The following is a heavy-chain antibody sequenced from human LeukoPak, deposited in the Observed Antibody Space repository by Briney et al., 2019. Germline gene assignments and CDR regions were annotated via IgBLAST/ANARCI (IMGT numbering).Heavy chain of an antibody. D-gene: IGHD2-2*01. Sequence: PGGSLRLSCAASGFTFSSYGMHWVRQAPGKGLEWVAFIRYDGSNKYYADSVKGRFTISRDNSKNTLYLQTNSLRAEDTAVYYCAKDSSRYCSSTSCPFYFQHWGQGTLVTVSS. V-gene: IGHV3-30*02. J-gene: IGHJ1*01. CDR1: GFTFSSYG. CDR3: AKDSSRYCSSTSCPFYFQH. CDR2: IRYDGSNK.